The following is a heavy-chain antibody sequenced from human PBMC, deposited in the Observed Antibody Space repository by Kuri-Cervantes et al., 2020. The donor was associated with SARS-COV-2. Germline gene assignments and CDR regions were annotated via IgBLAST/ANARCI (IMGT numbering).Heavy chain of an antibody. D-gene: IGHD4-17*01. J-gene: IGHJ5*02. V-gene: IGHV3-23*01. CDR2: ISGSGGST. Sequence: GESLKISCAASGFTFSSYAMSWVRQAPGKGLEWVSAISGSGGSTYYADSVKGRFTISRDNSKNTLYLQMNSLRAEDTAVYYCGIGDYSGWFDPWGQGTLVTVSS. CDR1: GFTFSSYA. CDR3: GIGDYSGWFDP.